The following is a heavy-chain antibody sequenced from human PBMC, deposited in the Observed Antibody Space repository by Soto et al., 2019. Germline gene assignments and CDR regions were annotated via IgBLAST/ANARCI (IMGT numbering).Heavy chain of an antibody. V-gene: IGHV3-30*18. Sequence: GGSLRLSCAASGFTFSTYAMNWVRQAPGKGLEWVAVISYDGSNKYYADSVKGRFTISRDNSENTLYLQMNSLRAEDTAVYYCAKALGYCSGGSCYPPGYYYGMDVWGQGTTVTVSS. CDR1: GFTFSTYA. CDR2: ISYDGSNK. CDR3: AKALGYCSGGSCYPPGYYYGMDV. D-gene: IGHD2-15*01. J-gene: IGHJ6*02.